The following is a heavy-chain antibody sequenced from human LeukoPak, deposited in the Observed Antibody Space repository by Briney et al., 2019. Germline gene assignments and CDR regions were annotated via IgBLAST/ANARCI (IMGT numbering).Heavy chain of an antibody. CDR1: GGSISSASYY. CDR3: AREYTAMVTFGFEKFDY. Sequence: SQTLSLTCTVSGGSISSASYYWSWIRQPAGKGLEWIGRIYTSGSTNYNPSLKSRVTISVDTSKNQFSLKLSSVTAADTAVYYCAREYTAMVTFGFEKFDYWGQGTLVTVSS. D-gene: IGHD5-18*01. V-gene: IGHV4-61*02. J-gene: IGHJ4*02. CDR2: IYTSGST.